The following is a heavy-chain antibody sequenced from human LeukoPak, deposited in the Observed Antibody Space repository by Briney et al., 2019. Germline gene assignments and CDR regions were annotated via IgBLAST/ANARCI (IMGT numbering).Heavy chain of an antibody. D-gene: IGHD3-22*01. CDR2: ITGSGGTT. J-gene: IGHJ4*02. Sequence: PGGSLRLSCAASGFTFSNYDMHWVRQAPGKGLEWVSTITGSGGTTYYADSVKGRFTISRDNSESTLYLQMNTLRAEDTALYYCAKRGYYYESSGYYYFDYWGQGSLVTVSS. V-gene: IGHV3-23*01. CDR1: GFTFSNYD. CDR3: AKRGYYYESSGYYYFDY.